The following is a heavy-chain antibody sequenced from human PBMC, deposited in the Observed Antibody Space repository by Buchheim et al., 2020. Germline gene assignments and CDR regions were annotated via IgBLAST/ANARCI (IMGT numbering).Heavy chain of an antibody. CDR3: AKDVFGLTYSLRINWFDP. CDR1: GFTFSSYG. Sequence: QVQLVESGGGVVQPGRSLRLSCAASGFTFSSYGMHWVRQAPGKGLEWVAVISYDGSNKYYADSVKGRFTISRDNSKNTLYLQMNSLRAEDTAVYYCAKDVFGLTYSLRINWFDPWSQGTL. D-gene: IGHD2-21*01. J-gene: IGHJ5*02. CDR2: ISYDGSNK. V-gene: IGHV3-30*18.